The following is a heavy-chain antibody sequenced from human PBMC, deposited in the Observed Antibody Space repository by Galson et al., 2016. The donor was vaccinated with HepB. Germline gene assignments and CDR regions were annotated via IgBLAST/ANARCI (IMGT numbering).Heavy chain of an antibody. CDR3: ARDKALAARGPFDP. CDR2: ISAYNGNT. CDR1: GYTLSNYG. D-gene: IGHD6-19*01. J-gene: IGHJ5*02. V-gene: IGHV1-18*01. Sequence: SVKVSCKASGYTLSNYGISWVRQAPGQGLEWMGWISAYNGNTDYAQKFQGRVTMTTDTSTSTAYMEMRSLRSDDTAVYYCARDKALAARGPFDPWGQGTLVTVSS.